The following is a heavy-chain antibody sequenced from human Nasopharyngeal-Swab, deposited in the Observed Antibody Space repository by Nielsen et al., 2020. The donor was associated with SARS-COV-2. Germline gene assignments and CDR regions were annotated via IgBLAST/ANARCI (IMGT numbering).Heavy chain of an antibody. Sequence: GGSLRLSCAASGFTFSSFSMNWVRQVPGKGLEWVSYISSSSSYIQYADSVKGRFTISRDNAKNSLLLQMNSLRAEGTAVYYCAYSTTMGLWWGQGTLVTVSS. CDR3: AYSTTMGLW. CDR1: GFTFSSFS. D-gene: IGHD5-18*01. J-gene: IGHJ4*02. CDR2: ISSSSSYI. V-gene: IGHV3-21*01.